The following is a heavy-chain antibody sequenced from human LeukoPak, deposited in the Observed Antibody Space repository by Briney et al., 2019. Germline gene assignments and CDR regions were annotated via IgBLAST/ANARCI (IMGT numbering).Heavy chain of an antibody. V-gene: IGHV3-30*02. CDR2: IRYDGSNK. CDR1: GFTFSSYG. J-gene: IGHJ4*02. CDR3: AREDGFTLGSHFDY. D-gene: IGHD5-24*01. Sequence: GGSLRLSCAASGFTFSSYGMHWVRQAPGKGLEWVAFIRYDGSNKYYADSVKGRFTISRDNSKNTLYLQMNSLRAEDTAVYYCAREDGFTLGSHFDYWGQGTLVTVSS.